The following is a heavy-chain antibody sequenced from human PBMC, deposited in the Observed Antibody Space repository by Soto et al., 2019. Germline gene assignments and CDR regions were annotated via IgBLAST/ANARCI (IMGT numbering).Heavy chain of an antibody. CDR2: INPNSGGT. CDR1: GYTLTGYY. J-gene: IGHJ4*02. V-gene: IGHV1-2*04. D-gene: IGHD6-6*01. CDR3: ARVNSSSSFYFDY. Sequence: GVSVKVSCKASGYTLTGYYMHWVRQAPGQGLEWMGWINPNSGGTNYAQKFQGWVTMTRDTSISTAYMELSRLRSDDTAVYYCARVNSSSSFYFDYWGQGPLVTVSS.